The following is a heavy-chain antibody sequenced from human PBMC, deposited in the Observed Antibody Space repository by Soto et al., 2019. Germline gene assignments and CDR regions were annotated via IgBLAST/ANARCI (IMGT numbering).Heavy chain of an antibody. J-gene: IGHJ4*02. CDR1: GGSFSGYY. Sequence: SETLSLTCAVYGGSFSGYYWTWIRQPPGTGLEWIGEINHSGSTNYNPSLKSRVTISVDTSKNQFSLQLTSVTAADTAVYYCARDKITGLFDYWGQGTLVTVSS. CDR3: ARDKITGLFDY. CDR2: INHSGST. V-gene: IGHV4-34*01. D-gene: IGHD2-8*02.